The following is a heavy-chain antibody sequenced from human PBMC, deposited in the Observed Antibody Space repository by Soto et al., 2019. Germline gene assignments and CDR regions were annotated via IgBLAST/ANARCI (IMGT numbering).Heavy chain of an antibody. CDR2: INPSGGST. Sequence: ASVKVSCKASGDTSTTSLMPWGRQAPGQGLEWMGIINPSGGSTSYAQKFQGRVTMTRDTSTSTVYMELSSLRSEDTAVYYCASETLYLLDYWGQGTLVTVSS. V-gene: IGHV1-46*03. D-gene: IGHD2-8*01. J-gene: IGHJ4*02. CDR1: GDTSTTSL. CDR3: ASETLYLLDY.